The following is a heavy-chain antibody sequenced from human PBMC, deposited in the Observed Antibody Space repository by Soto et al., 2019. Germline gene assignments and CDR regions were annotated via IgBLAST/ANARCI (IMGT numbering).Heavy chain of an antibody. CDR1: GGSVSSGSYY. J-gene: IGHJ1*01. Sequence: PSETLSLTCTVSGGSVSSGSYYWSWIRQPPGKGLEWIGYIYYSGSTNYNPSLKSRVTISVDTSKNQFSLKLSSVTAADTAVYYCARGNYGGNRPRGFQHWGQGTLVTVSS. CDR2: IYYSGST. D-gene: IGHD4-17*01. V-gene: IGHV4-61*01. CDR3: ARGNYGGNRPRGFQH.